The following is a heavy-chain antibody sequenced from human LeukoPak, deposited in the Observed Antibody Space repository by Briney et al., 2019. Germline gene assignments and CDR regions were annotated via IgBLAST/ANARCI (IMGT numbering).Heavy chain of an antibody. CDR1: GYTFTGYY. CDR2: INPSGGGT. V-gene: IGHV1-2*02. Sequence: ASVKVSCKASGYTFTGYYMHWVRQAPGQGLEWMGWINPSGGGTNYAQKFQGRVTMTRDTSISTAYMELSRLRSDDTAVYYCAGIAAADLPDYWGQGTLVTVSS. CDR3: AGIAAADLPDY. D-gene: IGHD6-13*01. J-gene: IGHJ4*02.